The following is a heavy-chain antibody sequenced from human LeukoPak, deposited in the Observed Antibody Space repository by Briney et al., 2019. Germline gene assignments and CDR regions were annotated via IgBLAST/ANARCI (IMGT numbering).Heavy chain of an antibody. CDR3: AKDRGGGSQLGDAYDV. CDR2: ISSSGSTI. D-gene: IGHD5-24*01. CDR1: GFTFSSYE. Sequence: GGSLRLSCAASGFTFSSYEMNWVRQAPGKGLEWVSYISSSGSTIYYADSVKGRFTISRDNVRKSLYLQMNSLRIEDTALYYCAKDRGGGSQLGDAYDVWGQGTMVSVSA. V-gene: IGHV3-48*03. J-gene: IGHJ3*01.